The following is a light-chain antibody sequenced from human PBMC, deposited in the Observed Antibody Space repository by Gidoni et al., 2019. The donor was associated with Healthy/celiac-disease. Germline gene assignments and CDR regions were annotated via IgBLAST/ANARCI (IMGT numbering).Light chain of an antibody. CDR3: QSYDSRNQV. CDR2: EDN. V-gene: IGLV6-57*04. CDR1: SGSIASHY. J-gene: IGLJ3*02. Sequence: FMLTQQHSVPESPGKPVTISCTRSSGSIASHYVQCYQQRPGSAPPTLLYEDNQRPSGVPDRFSGSIDSSSNSASLTISGLKTEDEADYYCQSYDSRNQVFGGGTKLTVL.